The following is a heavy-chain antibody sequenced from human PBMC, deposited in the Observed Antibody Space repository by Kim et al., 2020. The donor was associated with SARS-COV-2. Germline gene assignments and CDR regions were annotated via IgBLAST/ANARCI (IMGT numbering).Heavy chain of an antibody. CDR3: ARLLGSLKQWLATGYFDY. Sequence: SETLSLTCTVSGGSISSSSYYWGWIRQPPGKGLEWIGSIYYSGSTYYNPSLKSRVTISVDTSKNQFSLKLSSVTAADTAVYYCARLLGSLKQWLATGYFDYWGQGTLVTVSS. CDR2: IYYSGST. V-gene: IGHV4-39*01. CDR1: GGSISSSSYY. J-gene: IGHJ4*02. D-gene: IGHD6-19*01.